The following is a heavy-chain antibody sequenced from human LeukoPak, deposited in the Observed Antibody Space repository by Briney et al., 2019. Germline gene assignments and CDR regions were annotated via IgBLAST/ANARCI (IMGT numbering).Heavy chain of an antibody. V-gene: IGHV3-48*04. D-gene: IGHD6-25*01. J-gene: IGHJ6*04. Sequence: GGSLRLSCAASGFTFSTYSMNWVRQAPGKGLEWVSYISSSGSTIYYADSVKGRFTISRDNAKNSLYLQMNSLRAEDTAVYYCAREEPAGYGMDVWGKGTTVTVSS. CDR2: ISSSGSTI. CDR3: AREEPAGYGMDV. CDR1: GFTFSTYS.